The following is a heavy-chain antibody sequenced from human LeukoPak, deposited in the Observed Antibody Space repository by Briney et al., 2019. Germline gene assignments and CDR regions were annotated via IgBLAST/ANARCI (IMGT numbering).Heavy chain of an antibody. Sequence: GGSVSLSCALSGIIPSIHGVRWARHAPGGGLECLAGISDWGGRTNYGACVEGRLTISRDCRTNTLCLQINSQSPEHTVVYFCAKRGVVIRVILVGFQKEANYFDSWGQGALVTVSS. CDR3: AKRGVVIRVILVGFQKEANYFDS. V-gene: IGHV3-23*02. CDR1: GIIPSIHG. J-gene: IGHJ4*02. D-gene: IGHD2-2*01. CDR2: ISDWGGRT.